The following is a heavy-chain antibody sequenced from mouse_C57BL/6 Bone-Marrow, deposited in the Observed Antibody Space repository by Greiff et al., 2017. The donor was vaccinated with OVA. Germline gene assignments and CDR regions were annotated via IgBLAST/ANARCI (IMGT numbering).Heavy chain of an antibody. J-gene: IGHJ4*01. CDR2: IHPNSGST. D-gene: IGHD3-3*01. V-gene: IGHV1-64*01. CDR1: GYTFTSYW. Sequence: VQLQQPGAELVKPGASVKLSCKASGYTFTSYWMHWVKQRPGQGLEWIGMIHPNSGSTNYNEKFKSKATLTVDKSSSTAYMQLSSLTSEESAVYYCARGLWYYAMDYWGQGTSVTVSS. CDR3: ARGLWYYAMDY.